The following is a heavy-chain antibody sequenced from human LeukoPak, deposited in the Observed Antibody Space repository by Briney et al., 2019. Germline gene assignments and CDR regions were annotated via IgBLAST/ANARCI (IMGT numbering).Heavy chain of an antibody. Sequence: GGSLRLSCAASGFTFSGYTMHWVRQASGKGLEWVGRIRSKANSYATAYAASVKGRFTISRDDSKNTAYLQMNSLKTEDTAVYYCNSRDIEGLGYWGQGTLVTVSS. D-gene: IGHD2-21*01. CDR2: IRSKANSYAT. V-gene: IGHV3-73*01. CDR3: NSRDIEGLGY. CDR1: GFTFSGYT. J-gene: IGHJ4*02.